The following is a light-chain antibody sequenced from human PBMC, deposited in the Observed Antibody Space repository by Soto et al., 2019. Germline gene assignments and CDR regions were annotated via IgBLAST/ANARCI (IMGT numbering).Light chain of an antibody. J-gene: IGKJ1*01. CDR1: QSVSSSY. CDR2: GAS. Sequence: EIVLTQSPGTLSLSPEERATLSCRASQSVSSSYLAWYQQKPGQAPRLLIYGASSRATGIPDRFSGSGSGTDFTLNISRLEPEDFAVYYCQQYGSSPPWTFGQGTKVEIK. V-gene: IGKV3-20*01. CDR3: QQYGSSPPWT.